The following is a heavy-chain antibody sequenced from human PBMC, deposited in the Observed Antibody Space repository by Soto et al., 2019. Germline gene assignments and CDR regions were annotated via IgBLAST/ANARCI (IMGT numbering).Heavy chain of an antibody. CDR2: TNPKSGVT. J-gene: IGHJ4*02. V-gene: IGHV1-2*02. CDR1: GYSFTGYF. CDR3: ARAHVRLQLGSSDY. D-gene: IGHD6-25*01. Sequence: QVQLVQSGAEVKKPGASVKVSCKASGYSFTGYFMHWVRQVPGQGLEWMGWTNPKSGVTKYPQKFQGIVTMTSDTSISTAYMALTRLRSDDTAVYYCARAHVRLQLGSSDYWGQGTLVTGSS.